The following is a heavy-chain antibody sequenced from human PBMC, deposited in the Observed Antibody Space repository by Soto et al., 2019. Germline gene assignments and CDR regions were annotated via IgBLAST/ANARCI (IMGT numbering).Heavy chain of an antibody. CDR2: ISYDGTNK. V-gene: IGHV3-30-3*01. CDR1: GFSFSISP. Sequence: GGSLRLSCAASGFSFSISPMHWVRQAPGKGPEWVALISYDGTNKFYADSVKGRFTISRDNAKNSLYLQMNSLRAEDTAVYYCASSVRITIFGVVQGDWFDPWGQGTLVTVSS. D-gene: IGHD3-3*01. CDR3: ASSVRITIFGVVQGDWFDP. J-gene: IGHJ5*02.